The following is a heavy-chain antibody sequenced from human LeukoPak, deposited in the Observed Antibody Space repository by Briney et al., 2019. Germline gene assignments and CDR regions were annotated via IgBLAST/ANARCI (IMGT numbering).Heavy chain of an antibody. Sequence: SQTLSLTCTVSGGSISSGAYYWSWLRQPPGKGPEWIGYISYSGNTDYNPSLKSRVIIAIDTSKNQLSLRLSSVTAADTARYYCATGFYDSSGYSIPFDHWGQGTLVTASS. D-gene: IGHD3-22*01. CDR1: GGSISSGAYY. CDR2: ISYSGNT. V-gene: IGHV4-30-4*01. J-gene: IGHJ4*02. CDR3: ATGFYDSSGYSIPFDH.